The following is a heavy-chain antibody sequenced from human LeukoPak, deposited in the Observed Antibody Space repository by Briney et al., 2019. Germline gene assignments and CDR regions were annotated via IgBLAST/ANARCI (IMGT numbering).Heavy chain of an antibody. D-gene: IGHD2-15*01. J-gene: IGHJ6*02. Sequence: SVKVSCKASGGTFSSYAISWVRQAPGQGLEWMGRIIPILSIANYAQKFQGRVTITADKSTSTAYMELSSLRSEDTAVYYCARDSGGSSHYYYYGMDVWGQGTTVTVSS. V-gene: IGHV1-69*04. CDR3: ARDSGGSSHYYYYGMDV. CDR1: GGTFSSYA. CDR2: IIPILSIA.